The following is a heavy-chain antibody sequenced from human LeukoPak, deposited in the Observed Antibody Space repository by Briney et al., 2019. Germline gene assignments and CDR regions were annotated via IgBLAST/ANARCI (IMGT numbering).Heavy chain of an antibody. D-gene: IGHD6-6*01. CDR1: GDSIGSYY. CDR3: ARRIAARSPPAYYYYMDV. Sequence: PSETLSLTCSVSGDSIGSYYWTWIRQSPGKGLEWIGYIYYGGSTNYNPSLKSRVTISVDTSKNQFSLKLSSVTAADTAVYYCARRIAARSPPAYYYYMDVWGKGTTVTVSS. CDR2: IYYGGST. J-gene: IGHJ6*03. V-gene: IGHV4-59*08.